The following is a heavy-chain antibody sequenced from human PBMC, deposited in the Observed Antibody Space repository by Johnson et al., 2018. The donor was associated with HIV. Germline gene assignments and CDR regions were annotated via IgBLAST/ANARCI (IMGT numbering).Heavy chain of an antibody. CDR1: GFTFDDYA. CDR2: ISWNSGNI. J-gene: IGHJ3*01. V-gene: IGHV3-9*01. D-gene: IGHD2-8*01. Sequence: VQLVESGGGLVQPGGSLRLSCAASGFTFDDYAMHWVRQAPGKGLEWVSSISWNSGNIGYADSVKGRFTISRDNAKNSLYLQMNSLRAEDTALYYCAKDIWQYMYGAFDVWGQGTMVTVSS. CDR3: AKDIWQYMYGAFDV.